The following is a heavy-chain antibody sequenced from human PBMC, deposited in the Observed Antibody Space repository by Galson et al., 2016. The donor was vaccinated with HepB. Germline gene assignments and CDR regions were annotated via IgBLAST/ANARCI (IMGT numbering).Heavy chain of an antibody. Sequence: SLRLSCAASGLTFSRYSMNWVRQAPGKGLEWVSCISGSGSSIYYADSVKGRFTISRDNAKNSLYLQMNSLRVEDMAVYYCAAWGGLEAKDIVGATMVVDYWGQGTLVTVSS. J-gene: IGHJ4*02. CDR3: AAWGGLEAKDIVGATMVVDY. V-gene: IGHV3-21*01. D-gene: IGHD1-26*01. CDR1: GLTFSRYS. CDR2: ISGSGSSI.